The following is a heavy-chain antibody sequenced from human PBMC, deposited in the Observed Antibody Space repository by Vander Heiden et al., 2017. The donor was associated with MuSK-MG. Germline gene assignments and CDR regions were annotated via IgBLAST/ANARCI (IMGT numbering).Heavy chain of an antibody. CDR3: ARVVATEPYYYYGMDV. CDR2: IYYSGST. CDR1: GGSISCYY. D-gene: IGHD5-12*01. Sequence: QVQLQESGPGLVKPSETLSLNCTVSGGSISCYYWSWIRQPPGKGLEWIGYIYYSGSTNYNPSLKSRVTISVDTSKNQFSLKLSSVTAAETAVYYCARVVATEPYYYYGMDVWGQGTTVTVSS. V-gene: IGHV4-59*01. J-gene: IGHJ6*02.